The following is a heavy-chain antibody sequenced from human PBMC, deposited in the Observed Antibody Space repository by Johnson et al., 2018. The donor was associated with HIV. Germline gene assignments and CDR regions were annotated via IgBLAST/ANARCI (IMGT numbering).Heavy chain of an antibody. CDR3: AKDPPLFGEDALDI. CDR1: GFTFSTYG. CDR2: IRYDGSNK. Sequence: QVQLVESGGGVVQPGGSLRLSCAASGFTFSTYGMHWVRQAPGKGLEWVAFIRYDGSNKYYPDSVKGRFTISRANSKNTLYLQLNSLRAEDTAVYYCAKDPPLFGEDALDIWGQGTMVTVSS. D-gene: IGHD3-10*02. V-gene: IGHV3-30*02. J-gene: IGHJ3*02.